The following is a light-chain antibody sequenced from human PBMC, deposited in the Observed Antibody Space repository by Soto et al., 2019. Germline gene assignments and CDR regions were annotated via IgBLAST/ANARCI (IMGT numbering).Light chain of an antibody. CDR3: QQYNNWPRT. CDR1: QSISSY. J-gene: IGKJ1*01. V-gene: IGKV3-15*01. Sequence: EVVLTQSPDLLSFPPGARATLSCRARQSISSYIAWYHQKPGQAPRLLIYGASPRAPGIPARFSANLFGTGGTLNFCSQKSPHGAVYYGQQYNNWPRTFGQGTTV. CDR2: GAS.